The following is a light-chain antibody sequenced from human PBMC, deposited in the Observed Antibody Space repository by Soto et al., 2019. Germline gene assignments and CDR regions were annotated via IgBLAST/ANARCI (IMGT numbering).Light chain of an antibody. V-gene: IGKV1-27*01. CDR1: QGISNY. CDR3: QKYNSAPRT. J-gene: IGKJ1*01. Sequence: DIQMTQSPSSLSASAGDRVTITCRASQGISNYLAWYQQKPGKVPKLLIYAASTLQSGFPSRFSGSGSGTDFTLTISSLQPEDVATYYCQKYNSAPRTFVQGTKVEIK. CDR2: AAS.